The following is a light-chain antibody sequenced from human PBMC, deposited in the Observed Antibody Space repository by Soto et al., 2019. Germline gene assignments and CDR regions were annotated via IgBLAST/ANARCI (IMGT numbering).Light chain of an antibody. CDR1: QTVSSK. CDR2: GAS. V-gene: IGKV3-20*01. Sequence: EIVLTQSPATLSLSPGERATLSCRASQTVSSKLAWYQHKPGQAPRLLIYGASSRAAGIPDRFRGSGSGTDFTLTISRLEPEDFAVYYCQQYGSPITFGQGTRLEIK. J-gene: IGKJ5*01. CDR3: QQYGSPIT.